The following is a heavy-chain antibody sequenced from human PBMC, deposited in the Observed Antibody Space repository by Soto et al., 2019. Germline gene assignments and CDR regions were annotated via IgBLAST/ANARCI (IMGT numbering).Heavy chain of an antibody. J-gene: IGHJ6*02. CDR3: ARAQSLDRSYGMDV. CDR1: GVTFSSYP. CDR2: ISSSSSYR. D-gene: IGHD1-1*01. Sequence: GGSLSHSCGASGVTFSSYPMNWVRHAPGRGLEWVSSISSSSSYRYYADSVKGRFTISRDNAKYSLYLQMNSLRAEDTAVYYCARAQSLDRSYGMDVWGQGTTVTVSS. V-gene: IGHV3-21*01.